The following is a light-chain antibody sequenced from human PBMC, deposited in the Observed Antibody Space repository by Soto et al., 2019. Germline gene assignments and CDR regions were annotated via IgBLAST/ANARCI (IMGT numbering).Light chain of an antibody. CDR3: QQSYNSPQT. V-gene: IGKV1-39*01. J-gene: IGKJ1*01. CDR1: QSISIY. CDR2: AAS. Sequence: GDRVTITCRASQSISIYLNWYQLKPGKAPRLLIYAASSLQSGVPSRFSGSGSGTDFTLTISSLQPEDFATYSCQQSYNSPQTFGQGTKVDI.